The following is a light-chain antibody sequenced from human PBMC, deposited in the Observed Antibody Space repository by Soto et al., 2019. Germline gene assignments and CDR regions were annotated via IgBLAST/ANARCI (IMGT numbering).Light chain of an antibody. CDR3: QQYNNWPLT. J-gene: IGKJ4*01. Sequence: EIVLTQSPGTLSLSPGERATLSCRASQSVRSDYFAWYQQKPGQAPRVIIFGVSTRATGIPDRFSGSGSGTEFSLTISSLQPEDFAVYYCQQYNNWPLTFGGGTKVDIK. V-gene: IGKV3D-15*01. CDR2: GVS. CDR1: QSVRSD.